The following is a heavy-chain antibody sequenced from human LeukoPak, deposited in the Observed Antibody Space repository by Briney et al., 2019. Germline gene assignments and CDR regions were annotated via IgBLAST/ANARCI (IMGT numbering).Heavy chain of an antibody. CDR1: GYAFTSYY. D-gene: IGHD6-6*01. CDR2: INPSGGST. Sequence: ASVKVSCKASGYAFTSYYMHWVRQAPGQGLEWMGIINPSGGSTSYAQKFQGRVTITADESTSTAYMELSSLRSEDTAVYYCARDLKETYSSSSQNWFDPWGQGTLVTVSS. J-gene: IGHJ5*02. CDR3: ARDLKETYSSSSQNWFDP. V-gene: IGHV1-46*01.